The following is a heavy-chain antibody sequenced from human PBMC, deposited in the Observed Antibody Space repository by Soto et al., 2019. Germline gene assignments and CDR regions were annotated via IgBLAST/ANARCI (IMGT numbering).Heavy chain of an antibody. Sequence: SETLSLTCTVSGGSVSSGSYYWSWIRQPPGKGLEWIGYIYYSGSTNYNSSLKSRVTISVDTSKNQFSLKLSSVTAADTAVYYCARERGGYCSGGSCFPFDYWGQGTPVTVSS. CDR1: GGSVSSGSYY. CDR2: IYYSGST. J-gene: IGHJ4*02. V-gene: IGHV4-61*01. CDR3: ARERGGYCSGGSCFPFDY. D-gene: IGHD2-15*01.